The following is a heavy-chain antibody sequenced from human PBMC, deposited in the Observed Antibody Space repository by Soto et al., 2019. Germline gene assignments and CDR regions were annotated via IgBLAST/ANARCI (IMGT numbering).Heavy chain of an antibody. D-gene: IGHD5-12*01. V-gene: IGHV4-59*01. J-gene: IGHJ4*02. CDR3: ARGEWLATIKPYFAY. CDR1: GGSMSSYY. Sequence: QVQLQESGPGLVKPSETLYLTCTVSGGSMSSYYWSWIRQSPGKGLEWIGYIYYSGSTNYNPSLKSRVAISLDTSKNQFSLMLSSVTAADTAVYYCARGEWLATIKPYFAYWGQGTLVTVSS. CDR2: IYYSGST.